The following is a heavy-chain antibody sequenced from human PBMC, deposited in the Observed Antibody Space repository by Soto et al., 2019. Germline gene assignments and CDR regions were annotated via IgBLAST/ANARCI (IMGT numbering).Heavy chain of an antibody. CDR1: GFTFSNAW. J-gene: IGHJ3*02. CDR3: TTDESEMGWGIVVVVSAFDI. Sequence: EVQLVESGGGLVKPGGSLRLSCAASGFTFSNAWMSWVRQAPGKGLEWVGRIKSKTDGGTTDYAAPVKGRFTISRDDSKNTPYLQMNSLKTEDTAVYYCTTDESEMGWGIVVVVSAFDIWGQGTMVTVSS. CDR2: IKSKTDGGTT. D-gene: IGHD2-2*01. V-gene: IGHV3-15*01.